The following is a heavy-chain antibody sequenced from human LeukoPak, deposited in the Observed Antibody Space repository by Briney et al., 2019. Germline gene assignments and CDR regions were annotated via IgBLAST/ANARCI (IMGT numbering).Heavy chain of an antibody. CDR1: GFTFSSYG. CDR3: AKASSRGSGRPPYCFDY. CDR2: IRYDGSNK. Sequence: PGGSLRLSCAASGFTFSSYGMHWVRQAPGKGLEWVAFIRYDGSNKYYADSVKGRFTISRDNSKNTLYLQMNSLRAEDTAVYYCAKASSRGSGRPPYCFDYWGQGTLVTVSS. J-gene: IGHJ4*02. D-gene: IGHD3-10*01. V-gene: IGHV3-30*02.